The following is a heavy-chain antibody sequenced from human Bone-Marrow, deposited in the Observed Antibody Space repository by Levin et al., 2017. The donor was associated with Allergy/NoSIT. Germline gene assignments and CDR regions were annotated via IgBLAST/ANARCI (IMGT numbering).Heavy chain of an antibody. CDR1: GFNIRTFY. CDR2: TYKDETT. CDR3: VREMPLDGYFDY. D-gene: IGHD1-1*01. J-gene: IGHJ4*02. V-gene: IGHV3-53*01. Sequence: QSGGSLRLSCAASGFNIRTFYMSWVRQAPGKGLEWVSVTYKDETTYYTDSVKGRFPISRDNFNNTVHLQMNSLRAEDTAVYYCVREMPLDGYFDYWGQGTLVTVSS.